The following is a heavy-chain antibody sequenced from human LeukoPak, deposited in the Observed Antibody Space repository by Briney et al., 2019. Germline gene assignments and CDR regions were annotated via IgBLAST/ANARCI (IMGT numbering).Heavy chain of an antibody. D-gene: IGHD3-22*01. CDR2: ISGSGGTA. CDR3: ARGYDSSGYYGY. V-gene: IGHV3-23*01. Sequence: GGSLRLSCAASGFTFSSYAMSWVRQAPGKGLEWVSAISGSGGTAYYADSVKGRFTISRDNAKNSLYLQMNSLRAEDTAVYYCARGYDSSGYYGYWGQGTLVTVSS. J-gene: IGHJ4*02. CDR1: GFTFSSYA.